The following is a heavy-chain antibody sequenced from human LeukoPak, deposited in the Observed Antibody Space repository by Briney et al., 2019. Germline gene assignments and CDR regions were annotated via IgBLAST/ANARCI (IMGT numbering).Heavy chain of an antibody. Sequence: GASVKVSCKASGYTFTSYYMHWVRQAPGQGLEWMGWINPNSGGTNYAQKFQGRVTMTRDTSISTVYMELSRLRSDDTAVYYCARDPLWFGGIAFDIWGQGTMVTVSS. J-gene: IGHJ3*02. V-gene: IGHV1-2*02. D-gene: IGHD3-10*01. CDR2: INPNSGGT. CDR1: GYTFTSYY. CDR3: ARDPLWFGGIAFDI.